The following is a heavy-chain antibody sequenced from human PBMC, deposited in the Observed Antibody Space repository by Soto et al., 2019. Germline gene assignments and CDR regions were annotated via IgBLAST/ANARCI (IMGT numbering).Heavy chain of an antibody. CDR3: AIAQDIVVVPAAISTFDY. J-gene: IGHJ4*02. V-gene: IGHV4-34*01. Sequence: PSETLSLTCAVYGGSFSGYYWSWIRQPPGKGLEWIGEINHSGSTNYNPSLKSRVTISVDTSKNQFSLKLSSVTAADTAVYYCAIAQDIVVVPAAISTFDYWGQGTLVTVSS. CDR1: GGSFSGYY. CDR2: INHSGST. D-gene: IGHD2-2*01.